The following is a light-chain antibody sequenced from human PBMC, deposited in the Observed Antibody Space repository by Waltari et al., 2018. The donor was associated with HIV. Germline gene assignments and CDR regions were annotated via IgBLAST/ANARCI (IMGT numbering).Light chain of an antibody. J-gene: IGKJ4*01. Sequence: DIQMTQSPSSLSASVGDRVTITCRASQSIDNFLNWYQQKPGKAPNLLVYAASTLQSEVPSRFSGSGSGTDFTLTISTLQPEDFATHYCQQSYTTPLTFGGGTKVEIK. CDR3: QQSYTTPLT. V-gene: IGKV1-39*01. CDR2: AAS. CDR1: QSIDNF.